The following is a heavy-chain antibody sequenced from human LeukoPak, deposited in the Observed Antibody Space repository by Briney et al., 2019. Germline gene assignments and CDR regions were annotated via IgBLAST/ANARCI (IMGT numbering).Heavy chain of an antibody. J-gene: IGHJ1*01. CDR1: GGSISNYY. D-gene: IGHD1-26*01. V-gene: IGHV4-59*01. Sequence: PSETLSLTCTVSGGSISNYYWSWIRQPPGKGLEWIGYIYYSWSTYYNPSLRSRVTISVDPSKNQFSLNLNSVTAADTAVYYCARALSGTYGLFQHWGQGTLVTVSS. CDR3: ARALSGTYGLFQH. CDR2: IYYSWST.